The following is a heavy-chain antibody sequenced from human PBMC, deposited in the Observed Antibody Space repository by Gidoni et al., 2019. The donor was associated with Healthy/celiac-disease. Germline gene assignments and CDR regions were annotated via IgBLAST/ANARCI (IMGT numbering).Heavy chain of an antibody. CDR1: GYPFSSYS. V-gene: IGHV3-23*01. CDR3: ASAPVGLTMRVVVIESGF. Sequence: EVQLLESGGGWVQPGGSLRLSCAASGYPFSSYSMSWARQAPGKGLEWVSAISGSGGRTYYADSVKGRFTISRDNSKNTLYLQMNSLRAEDTAVYYCASAPVGLTMRVVVIESGFWGQGTMVTVSS. CDR2: ISGSGGRT. J-gene: IGHJ3*01. D-gene: IGHD3-22*01.